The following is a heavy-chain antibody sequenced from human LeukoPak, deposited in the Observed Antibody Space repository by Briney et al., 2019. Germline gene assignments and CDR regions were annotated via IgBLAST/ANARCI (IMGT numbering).Heavy chain of an antibody. Sequence: SETLSLTCTVSGGSISSYYWSWIRQPPGKGPEWIGYISYSGITNYNPSLKSRVTISVDTSKNQFSLKLTSVTAAGTAVYYCARRDDSTDWYFDLWGRGTLVTVSS. D-gene: IGHD2/OR15-2a*01. CDR1: GGSISSYY. CDR2: ISYSGIT. J-gene: IGHJ2*01. V-gene: IGHV4-59*08. CDR3: ARRDDSTDWYFDL.